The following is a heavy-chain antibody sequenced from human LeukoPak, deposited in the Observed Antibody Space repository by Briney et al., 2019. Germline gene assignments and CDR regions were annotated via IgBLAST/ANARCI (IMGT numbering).Heavy chain of an antibody. V-gene: IGHV1-2*06. D-gene: IGHD3-16*01. CDR3: ARDWAEMITFGGVSFDY. Sequence: ASVKVSCKASGYTFTGYYMHWVRQAPGQGLEWMGRINPNSGGTNYAQKFQGRVTMTRDTSISTAYMELSRLRSDDTAVYYCARDWAEMITFGGVSFDYWGQGTLVIVSS. J-gene: IGHJ4*02. CDR2: INPNSGGT. CDR1: GYTFTGYY.